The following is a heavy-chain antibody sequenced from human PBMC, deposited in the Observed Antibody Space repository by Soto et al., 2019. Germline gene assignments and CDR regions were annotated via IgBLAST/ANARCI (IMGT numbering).Heavy chain of an antibody. CDR2: ISGSGGST. CDR1: GFTFSSYA. Sequence: EVQLLESGGGLVQPGGSLRLSCAASGFTFSSYAMSWVRQAPGKGLEWVSAISGSGGSTYYADSVKGRFTISRDNSKNTLYLQMNSLRAEDTAVYYCAKDLVAYCGGDCYEPWDYWGQGTLVTVSS. J-gene: IGHJ4*02. V-gene: IGHV3-23*01. D-gene: IGHD2-21*02. CDR3: AKDLVAYCGGDCYEPWDY.